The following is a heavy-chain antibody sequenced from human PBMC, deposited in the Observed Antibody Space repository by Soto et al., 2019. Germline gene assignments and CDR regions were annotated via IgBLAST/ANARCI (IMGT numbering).Heavy chain of an antibody. D-gene: IGHD6-19*01. CDR1: GFTFDDYA. J-gene: IGHJ4*02. Sequence: EVQLVESGGGLVQPGRSLRLSCAASGFTFDDYAMHWVRQAPGKGLEWVSGISWNSGSIGYADSVKGRLTISRDNGKNSLYLQMNRLRAEDTALFFCAKGVFKTVAGNFEYRGQGNLVTVSP. V-gene: IGHV3-9*01. CDR3: AKGVFKTVAGNFEY. CDR2: ISWNSGSI.